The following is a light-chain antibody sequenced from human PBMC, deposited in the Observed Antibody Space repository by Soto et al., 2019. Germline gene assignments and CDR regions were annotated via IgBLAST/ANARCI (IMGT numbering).Light chain of an antibody. J-gene: IGKJ5*01. CDR2: LAS. Sequence: EIVMTQSPATLSVSPGERVTFSCRASQSISNNLAWYQQKPGQAPRLLIYLASTRATGIPARFSGSGSGTEFTLTISSPQSEDFAVYYCQQYNNWPPTTFGQGTRLEIK. CDR3: QQYNNWPPTT. V-gene: IGKV3D-15*01. CDR1: QSISNN.